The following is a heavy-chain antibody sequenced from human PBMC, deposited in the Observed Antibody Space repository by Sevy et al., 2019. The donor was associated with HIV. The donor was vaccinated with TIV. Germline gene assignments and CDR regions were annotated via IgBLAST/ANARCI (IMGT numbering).Heavy chain of an antibody. Sequence: GGSLRLSCAASGFTFSSYAMHWVRQAPGKGLEWVAVISYDGSNKYYADSVKGRFTISRDNSKNTLYLQMNSLRAEDTAVYYCARTVIAASWDAFDIWGQGTMVTVSS. J-gene: IGHJ3*02. D-gene: IGHD2-21*01. CDR2: ISYDGSNK. V-gene: IGHV3-30-3*01. CDR1: GFTFSSYA. CDR3: ARTVIAASWDAFDI.